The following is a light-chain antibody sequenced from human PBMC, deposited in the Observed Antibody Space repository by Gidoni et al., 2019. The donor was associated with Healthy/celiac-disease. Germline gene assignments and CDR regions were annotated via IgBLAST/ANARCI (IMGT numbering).Light chain of an antibody. V-gene: IGLV1-44*01. CDR3: AAWDDSLNGPV. CDR1: SSNIGINT. Sequence: QSVPTQPPSASGTPGQRVTISCSGSSSNIGINTVNWYQQLPGTAPKLLIYSNNQRPSGVPDRFSGSKSGTSASLAISGLQSEDEADYYCAAWDDSLNGPVFGGGTKLTVL. CDR2: SNN. J-gene: IGLJ3*02.